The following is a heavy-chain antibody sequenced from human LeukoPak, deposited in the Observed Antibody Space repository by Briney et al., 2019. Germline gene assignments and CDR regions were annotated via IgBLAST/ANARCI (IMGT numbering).Heavy chain of an antibody. V-gene: IGHV3-7*01. CDR1: GFTFSSYW. CDR2: IKQDGSEK. D-gene: IGHD3-22*01. CDR3: ARDLKYYDTPPGY. Sequence: TGGSLRLSCAASGFTFSSYWMSWVRQAPGKGLEWVANIKQDGSEKYYVDSVKGRFTISRDNAKNSLYLQMNSLRAEDTAVYYCARDLKYYDTPPGYWGQGTLVTVSS. J-gene: IGHJ4*02.